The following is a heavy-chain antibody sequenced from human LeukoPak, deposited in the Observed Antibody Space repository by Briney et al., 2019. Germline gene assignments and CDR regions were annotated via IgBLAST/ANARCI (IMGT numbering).Heavy chain of an antibody. D-gene: IGHD3-9*01. Sequence: SETLSLTCAVYGGSFSDYYWSWIRQPPGKGLEWIGEINHSGSTKYNPSLKSRVTISVDTSKNQFSLKLSSVTAADTAVYYCARNVQYYDILTGYSLYYFDYWGQGTLVTVSS. CDR3: ARNVQYYDILTGYSLYYFDY. V-gene: IGHV4-34*01. J-gene: IGHJ4*02. CDR1: GGSFSDYY. CDR2: INHSGST.